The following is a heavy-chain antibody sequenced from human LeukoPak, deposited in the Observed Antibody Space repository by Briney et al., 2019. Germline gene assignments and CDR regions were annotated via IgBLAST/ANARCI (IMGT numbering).Heavy chain of an antibody. Sequence: PGGFLRLSCAASRFTFSTYGMHWVRQAPGKGLEWVAFIRYDGSNKHYADSVKGRFTISRDNSKNTLYLQMNSLRAEDTAVYYCAREVGSTSPWHYMDVWGKGTTVTVSS. V-gene: IGHV3-30*02. CDR3: AREVGSTSPWHYMDV. CDR2: IRYDGSNK. D-gene: IGHD2-2*01. CDR1: RFTFSTYG. J-gene: IGHJ6*03.